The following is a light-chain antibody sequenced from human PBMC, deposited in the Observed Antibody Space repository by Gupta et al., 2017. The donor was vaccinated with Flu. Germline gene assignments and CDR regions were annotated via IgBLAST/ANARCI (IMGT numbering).Light chain of an antibody. CDR1: QSISSY. Sequence: DIQMTQSPSSLSASVGDRVTITCRASQSISSYLNWYQQKPGKAPKLLIYAASSLQSGVPSRFSGSGSGTDFTLTISSLQPEDFATYYCQQCNSNPFTFGRGTKVEIK. V-gene: IGKV1-39*01. CDR3: QQCNSNPFT. CDR2: AAS. J-gene: IGKJ4*01.